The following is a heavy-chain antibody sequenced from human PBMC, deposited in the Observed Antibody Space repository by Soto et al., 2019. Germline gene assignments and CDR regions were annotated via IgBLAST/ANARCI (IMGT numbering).Heavy chain of an antibody. CDR3: ATRDTGRVY. V-gene: IGHV4-4*02. J-gene: IGHJ4*02. D-gene: IGHD5-18*01. CDR2: SHQSGNT. CDR1: GVSIGSHDW. Sequence: QVQLQESGPGLVKPSGPLSLTCAVSGVSIGSHDWWTWVRQPPGKGLEWIGESHQSGNTHYNSSLESRVTISLDKSKNHFSLQLSSVTVADTAVYYCATRDTGRVYWGQGTLVTVSS.